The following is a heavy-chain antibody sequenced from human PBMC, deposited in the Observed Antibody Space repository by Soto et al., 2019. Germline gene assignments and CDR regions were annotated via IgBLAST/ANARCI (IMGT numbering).Heavy chain of an antibody. J-gene: IGHJ4*02. CDR2: IYYSGST. V-gene: IGHV4-59*01. CDR1: GSSIRSYY. D-gene: IGHD4-17*01. Sequence: SETLSLTCSVSGSSIRSYYWSWIRQPPGKGLEWIGNIYYSGSTNYNPSLKSRVIISVDSSKSQFSLRLNSLTAADTAVYYCTRVGGYYGDYPNFDYWGQGALVTVSS. CDR3: TRVGGYYGDYPNFDY.